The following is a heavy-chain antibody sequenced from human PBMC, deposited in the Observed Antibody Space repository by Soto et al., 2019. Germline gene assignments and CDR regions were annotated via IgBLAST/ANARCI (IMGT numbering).Heavy chain of an antibody. CDR1: DPSIPRRKW. CDR2: IYHSGSI. J-gene: IGHJ3*02. D-gene: IGHD3-10*01. CDR3: ASKFGELLADAFDI. Sequence: SDTLSLTCTVNDPSIPRRKWWTGVRQTPGKGLEWIGEIYHSGSINHNPSLKSRVTMSVDKSNNQFSLKMTSVTAADTAVYYCASKFGELLADAFDIWGQGTVVT. V-gene: IGHV4-4*02.